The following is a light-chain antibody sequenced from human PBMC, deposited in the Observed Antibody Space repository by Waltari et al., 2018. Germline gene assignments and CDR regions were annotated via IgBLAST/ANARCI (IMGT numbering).Light chain of an antibody. CDR2: EVS. CDR3: SSYTSSSTVV. CDR1: SSAVGGYTY. J-gene: IGLJ2*01. Sequence: QSALTQPASVSGSPGQSITISCTGTSSAVGGYTYLSWYQQHPGTAPKLMIYEVSNRPSGVSNRFSGSKSGNTASLTISGLQAEDEADYYCSSYTSSSTVVFGGGTKLTVL. V-gene: IGLV2-14*01.